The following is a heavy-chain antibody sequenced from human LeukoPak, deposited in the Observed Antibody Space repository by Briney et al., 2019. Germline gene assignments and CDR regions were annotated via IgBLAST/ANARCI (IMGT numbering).Heavy chain of an antibody. Sequence: SETLSPTCTVSGGSISSSSYYWGWLRQPPGKGLEWIGSIYYSGSTYYNPSLKSRFTISLDTSKNQFSLKLSSVPAADTAVYYCARANGYNQNSFDYWGRGTLVTVSS. J-gene: IGHJ4*02. CDR1: GGSISSSSYY. V-gene: IGHV4-39*07. CDR3: ARANGYNQNSFDY. D-gene: IGHD5-24*01. CDR2: IYYSGST.